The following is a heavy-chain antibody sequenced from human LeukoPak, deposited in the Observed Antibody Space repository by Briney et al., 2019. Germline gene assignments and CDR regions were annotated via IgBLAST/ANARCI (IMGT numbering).Heavy chain of an antibody. D-gene: IGHD3-3*01. CDR3: ATWVYSRFLEWIPSG. CDR2: FDPEDGET. V-gene: IGHV1-24*01. Sequence: ASVKVSCKVSGYTLTELSMHWVRQAPGKGLEWMGGFDPEDGETIYAQKFQGRVTMTEDTSTDTAYMELSSLGSEDTAVYYCATWVYSRFLEWIPSGWGQGTLVTVSS. J-gene: IGHJ4*02. CDR1: GYTLTELS.